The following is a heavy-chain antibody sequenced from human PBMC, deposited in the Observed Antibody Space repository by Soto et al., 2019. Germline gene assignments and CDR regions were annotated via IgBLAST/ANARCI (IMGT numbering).Heavy chain of an antibody. CDR2: IYSGGSI. D-gene: IGHD3-22*01. CDR1: GFTVSNNY. J-gene: IGHJ4*02. V-gene: IGHV3-53*01. CDR3: ARGQPSFGDDSGDPFSY. Sequence: VPLVESGGGLSQPGGSLRLSCAASGFTVSNNYMSWVRQAPGKGLEWVSVIYSGGSIHYADSVKGRFTISRDNSKNTLYLQMNSLRTEDTAVYYCARGQPSFGDDSGDPFSYWGQGTLVTVSS.